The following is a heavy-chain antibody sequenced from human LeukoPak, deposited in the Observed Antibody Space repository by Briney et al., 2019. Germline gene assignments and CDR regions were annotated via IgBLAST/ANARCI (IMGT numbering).Heavy chain of an antibody. J-gene: IGHJ4*02. V-gene: IGHV3-33*03. Sequence: GGSLRLSCAASGFTFSSYGMHWVRQAPGKGLEWVAVIWYDGSNKYYADSVKGRFTISRDNAKNSLYLQMNSLRAEDTAVYYCGYYYDSSGYSLGWGQGTLVTVSS. CDR1: GFTFSSYG. CDR2: IWYDGSNK. D-gene: IGHD3-22*01. CDR3: GYYYDSSGYSLG.